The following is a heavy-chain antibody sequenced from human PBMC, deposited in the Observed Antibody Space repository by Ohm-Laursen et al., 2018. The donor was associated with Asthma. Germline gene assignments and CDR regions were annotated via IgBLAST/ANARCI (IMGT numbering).Heavy chain of an antibody. Sequence: SLRLSCAASGFTVSSNYMSWVRQAPGKGLEWVSVIYSGGSTYYADSVKGRFTISRDNSKNTLYLQMNSLRAEDTAVYYCARDPITIFGVVIISYYFDYWGQGTLVTVSS. CDR1: GFTVSSNY. V-gene: IGHV3-53*05. J-gene: IGHJ4*02. CDR3: ARDPITIFGVVIISYYFDY. D-gene: IGHD3-3*01. CDR2: IYSGGST.